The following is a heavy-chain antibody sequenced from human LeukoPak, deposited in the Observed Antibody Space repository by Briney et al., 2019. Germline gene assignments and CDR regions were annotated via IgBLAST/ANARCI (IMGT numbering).Heavy chain of an antibody. CDR1: GFTFSNYA. CDR3: AKEWEVLRFLEWSAGNAFDI. Sequence: TGGSLRLSCAASGFTFSNYAMHWVRQGLVKGLESMAVVSHDGIQTYYADSVKGRFTISRDNSKSTLFLQMNSLRAEDTAVYYCAKEWEVLRFLEWSAGNAFDIWGQGTMVAVSS. D-gene: IGHD3-3*01. V-gene: IGHV3-30-3*01. CDR2: VSHDGIQT. J-gene: IGHJ3*02.